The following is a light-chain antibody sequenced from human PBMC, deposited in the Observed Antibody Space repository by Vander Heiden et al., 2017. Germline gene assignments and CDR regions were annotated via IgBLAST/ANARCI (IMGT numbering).Light chain of an antibody. CDR1: SSDVGSYNL. CDR2: EVS. V-gene: IGLV2-23*02. CDR3: CSYAGSSTLV. J-gene: IGLJ2*01. Sequence: SALTQPASVSGSPGQSITISCTGTSSDVGSYNLVSWYQQHPGKAPKLMFYEVSKRPSGVSNRFSGSKSGNTASLTISGLQAEDEADYYCCSYAGSSTLVFGGGTKLTVL.